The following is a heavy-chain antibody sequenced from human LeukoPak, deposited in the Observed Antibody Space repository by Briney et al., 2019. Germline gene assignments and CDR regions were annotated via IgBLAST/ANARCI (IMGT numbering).Heavy chain of an antibody. V-gene: IGHV4-59*01. CDR1: GGSISSYY. CDR3: AREPDIVVVPATEVGAFDI. D-gene: IGHD2-2*01. CDR2: IYYSGST. Sequence: SETLSLTCTVSGGSISSYYWSWIRQPPGKGLEWIGYIYYSGSTNYNPSLKSRVTISVDTSKNQFSLKLSSVTAADTAVYYCAREPDIVVVPATEVGAFDIWGQGTMVTVSS. J-gene: IGHJ3*02.